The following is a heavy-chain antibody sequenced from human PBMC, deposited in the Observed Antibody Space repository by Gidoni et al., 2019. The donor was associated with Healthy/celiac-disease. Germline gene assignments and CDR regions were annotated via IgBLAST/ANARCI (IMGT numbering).Heavy chain of an antibody. CDR3: ASELGELLPGPFDP. J-gene: IGHJ5*02. D-gene: IGHD1-26*01. CDR1: GFTFSSYA. CDR2: ISYDGSNK. V-gene: IGHV3-30-3*01. Sequence: QVQLVESGGGVVQPGRSLRLSCAASGFTFSSYAMHWVRQAPGKGLEWVAVISYDGSNKYYADSVKGRFTISRDNSKNTLYLQMNSLRAEDTAVYYCASELGELLPGPFDPWGQGTLVTVSS.